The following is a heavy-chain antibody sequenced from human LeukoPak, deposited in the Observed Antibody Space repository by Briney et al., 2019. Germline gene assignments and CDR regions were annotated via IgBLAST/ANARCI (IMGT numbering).Heavy chain of an antibody. CDR3: AKVQRVQLNYFDY. CDR2: DSFNGRVQ. Sequence: GRSLRLSCAASGFAFNTYGMQWVRQAPGMGLEWVAVDSFNGRVQYYADSVRGRFTISRDNSKYMLYLEMNSLRAEDTAVYYCAKVQRVQLNYFDYWGQGTLVTVSS. J-gene: IGHJ4*02. D-gene: IGHD1-1*01. CDR1: GFAFNTYG. V-gene: IGHV3-30*12.